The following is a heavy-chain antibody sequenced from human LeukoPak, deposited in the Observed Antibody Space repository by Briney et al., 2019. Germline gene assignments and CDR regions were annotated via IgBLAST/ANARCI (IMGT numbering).Heavy chain of an antibody. Sequence: SETLSLTCAVYGGSFSGYYWSWIRQPPGKGLEWIGEINHSGSTNYNPSLKSRVTISVDTSKNQFSLKLSSVTAADTAVYYCARGVGLATTFDYWGQGTLVTVSS. CDR2: INHSGST. J-gene: IGHJ4*02. CDR3: ARGVGLATTFDY. D-gene: IGHD4-11*01. CDR1: GGSFSGYY. V-gene: IGHV4-34*01.